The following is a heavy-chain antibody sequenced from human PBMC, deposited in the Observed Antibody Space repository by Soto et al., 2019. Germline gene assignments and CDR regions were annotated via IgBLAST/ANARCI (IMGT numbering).Heavy chain of an antibody. D-gene: IGHD2-2*01. V-gene: IGHV4-31*03. J-gene: IGHJ6*02. CDR1: GGSISSGGYY. CDR2: IYYSGST. Sequence: QVQLQESGPGLVKPSQTLSLTCTVSGGSISSGGYYWSWIRQHPGKGLEWIGYIYYSGSTYYNPSLKSRVTISVDTSKNQFSLKLSSVTAADTAVYYCAREGCSSTSCYFGYGMDVWGQGTTVTVSS. CDR3: AREGCSSTSCYFGYGMDV.